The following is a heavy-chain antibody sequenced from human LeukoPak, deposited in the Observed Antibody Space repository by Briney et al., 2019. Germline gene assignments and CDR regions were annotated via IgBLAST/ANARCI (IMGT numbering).Heavy chain of an antibody. V-gene: IGHV3-9*01. CDR1: GFTFDDYA. D-gene: IGHD4-11*01. Sequence: GGSLRLSCAASGFTFDDYAMHWVRQAPGKGLEWVSGISWNSGSIGYAGSVKGRFTISRDNAKNSLYLQMNSLRAEDTAVYYCAYTGLDYWGQGTLVTVSS. J-gene: IGHJ4*02. CDR2: ISWNSGSI. CDR3: AYTGLDY.